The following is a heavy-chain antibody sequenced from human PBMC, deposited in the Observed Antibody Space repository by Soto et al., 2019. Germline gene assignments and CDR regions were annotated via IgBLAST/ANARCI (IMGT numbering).Heavy chain of an antibody. CDR1: SGPSSSHN. J-gene: IGHJ6*02. CDR2: VYYTGDT. Sequence: QVQLQQSGPRLVKPSETLSLTCTVSSGPSSSHNWGWIRQSPGRALEWIGYVYYTGDTSYNPSLTSRLTRTASVSTNDTSLTLSSVTAADTAVYYCVRQGIDCLHGLVDAWGQGTTVSVSS. V-gene: IGHV4-59*08. CDR3: VRQGIDCLHGLVDA. D-gene: IGHD2-21*02.